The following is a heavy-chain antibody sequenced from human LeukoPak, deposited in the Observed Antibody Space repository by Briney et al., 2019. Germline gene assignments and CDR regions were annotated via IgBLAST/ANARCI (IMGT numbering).Heavy chain of an antibody. CDR1: GGTFSSYA. CDR2: IIPIFGTA. D-gene: IGHD3-9*01. Sequence: GASVKVSCKASGGTFSSYAISWVRQAPGQGLEWMGGIIPIFGTANYAQKFQGRVTITADESTSTAYMELSSLRSEDTAVYYCARKSSRVLRYFDWLLNTDAFDIWGQGTMVTVSS. J-gene: IGHJ3*02. CDR3: ARKSSRVLRYFDWLLNTDAFDI. V-gene: IGHV1-69*13.